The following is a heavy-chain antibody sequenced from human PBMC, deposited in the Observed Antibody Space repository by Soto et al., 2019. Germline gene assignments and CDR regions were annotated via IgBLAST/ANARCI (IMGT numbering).Heavy chain of an antibody. CDR1: GYTLTELS. CDR3: ASRLRLGELSLPRYYYYYGMDV. D-gene: IGHD3-16*02. CDR2: FDPEDGET. J-gene: IGHJ6*02. V-gene: IGHV1-24*01. Sequence: ASVKVSCKVSGYTLTELSMHWVRQAPGKGLEWMGGFDPEDGETIYAQKFQGRVTMTKDTSTNTAYMELSSLRSDDTAVYYCASRLRLGELSLPRYYYYYGMDVWGQGTTVTVSS.